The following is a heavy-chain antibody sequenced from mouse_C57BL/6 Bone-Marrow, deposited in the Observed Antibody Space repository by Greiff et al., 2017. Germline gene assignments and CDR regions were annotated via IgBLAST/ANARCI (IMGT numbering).Heavy chain of an antibody. Sequence: EVKLMESGGDLVKPGGSLKLSCAASGFTFSSYGMSWVRQTPDKRLEWVATISSGGSYTYYPDSVKGRFTISRDNAKNTLYLQMSSLKSEDTAMYYGASRGVVATPYWYFDVWGTGTTVTVSS. V-gene: IGHV5-6*02. CDR1: GFTFSSYG. CDR3: ASRGVVATPYWYFDV. CDR2: ISSGGSYT. D-gene: IGHD1-1*01. J-gene: IGHJ1*03.